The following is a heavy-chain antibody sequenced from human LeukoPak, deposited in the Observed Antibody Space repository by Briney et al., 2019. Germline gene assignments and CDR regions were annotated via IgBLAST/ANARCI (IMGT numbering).Heavy chain of an antibody. CDR2: INSNSGGR. CDR1: VYTFTGHY. J-gene: IGHJ4*02. Sequence: GASVKVSCKASVYTFTGHYMHWVRQAPGQGLEWMGWINSNSGGRDYAQKFQGRVTLTRDTSISTAYMELSRLRSDDTAVYYCARGDYYDSSGYPDYWGQGTLVTVSS. CDR3: ARGDYYDSSGYPDY. D-gene: IGHD3-22*01. V-gene: IGHV1-2*02.